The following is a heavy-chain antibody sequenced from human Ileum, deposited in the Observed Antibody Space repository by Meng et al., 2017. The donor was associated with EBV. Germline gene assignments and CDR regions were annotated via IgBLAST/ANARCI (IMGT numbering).Heavy chain of an antibody. CDR3: GRDQGRELINH. V-gene: IGHV4-4*02. D-gene: IGHD1-7*01. CDR1: GYSSSSDIW. J-gene: IGHJ4*02. Sequence: QVWLLASVSGLVKPSGTWSLTCTVSGYSSSSDIWWSWVRQPPGKGLEWIVEVYHRGDTNYNPSLKSRVDISVDKSKNQFYLSLFSVTAADTAVYYCGRDQGRELINHWGQGTLVTVSS. CDR2: VYHRGDT.